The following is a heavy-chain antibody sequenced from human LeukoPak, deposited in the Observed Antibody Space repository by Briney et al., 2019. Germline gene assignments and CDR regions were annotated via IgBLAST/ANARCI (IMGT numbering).Heavy chain of an antibody. CDR1: GFTFTSYA. CDR3: TRVIVATKDY. J-gene: IGHJ4*02. D-gene: IGHD5-12*01. Sequence: QPGGSLRLSCAASGFTFTSYAMNWVRQAPGKGLEWVGFIRSKAYGGTTEYAASVKGRFTISRDDSKSIAYLQMNSLKTEDTAVYYCTRVIVATKDYWGQGTLVTVSS. CDR2: IRSKAYGGTT. V-gene: IGHV3-49*04.